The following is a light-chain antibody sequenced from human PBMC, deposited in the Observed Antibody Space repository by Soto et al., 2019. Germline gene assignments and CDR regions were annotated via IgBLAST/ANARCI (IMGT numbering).Light chain of an antibody. V-gene: IGKV3-20*01. Sequence: EIVLSQSPDTLSLSPGERATLSCRASQRVTNSYLAWYQQKPGQAPRLLIFGASSRATGIPDRFSGSASGTDVPLTISRPEPEDFASYFCHQYGTSPRTFGPGTKVEF. CDR3: HQYGTSPRT. CDR2: GAS. J-gene: IGKJ1*01. CDR1: QRVTNSY.